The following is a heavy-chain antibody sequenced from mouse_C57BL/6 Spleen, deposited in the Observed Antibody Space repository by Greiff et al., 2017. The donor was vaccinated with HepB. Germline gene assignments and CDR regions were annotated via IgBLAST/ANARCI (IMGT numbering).Heavy chain of an antibody. CDR1: GYTFTGYW. CDR3: ARRVTTVWDV. J-gene: IGHJ1*03. Sequence: VQLQQSGAELMKPGASVKLSCKATGYTFTGYWMEWVKQRPGHGLEWIGEIFPGSGSTNYNEKFKSKATFTADTASNTAYMQLSSLTTEDSAIYDCARRVTTVWDVWGTGTTVTVSS. V-gene: IGHV1-9*01. CDR2: IFPGSGST. D-gene: IGHD1-1*01.